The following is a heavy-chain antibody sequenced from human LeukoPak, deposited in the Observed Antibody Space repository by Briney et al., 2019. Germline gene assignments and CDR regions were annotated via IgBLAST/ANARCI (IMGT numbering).Heavy chain of an antibody. CDR2: SNHSGST. CDR1: DGSFGPYY. V-gene: IGHV4-34*01. CDR3: ARVPGRLVPYYFDY. D-gene: IGHD1-26*01. Sequence: SETLSLTCAVSDGSFGPYYWSWIRQPPGKGLEYIGESNHSGSTNYNPSLKGRVTISVDKSKNQFSLRLSSLTAADTAVYFCARVPGRLVPYYFDYWGQGTLVTVSS. J-gene: IGHJ4*02.